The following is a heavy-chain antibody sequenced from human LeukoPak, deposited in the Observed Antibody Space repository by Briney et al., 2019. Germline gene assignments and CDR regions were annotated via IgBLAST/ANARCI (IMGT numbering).Heavy chain of an antibody. Sequence: SETLSLTCTVSGGSISSSDYCWGWIRQPPGKGLEWIGSIYSSGSTYYNPSLKSRVTIFVDTSNNQFSLRLSSVTAADTAVYSCARHPERYSYFDYWGQGTLVTVSS. D-gene: IGHD5-18*01. CDR1: GGSISSSDYC. CDR2: IYSSGST. CDR3: ARHPERYSYFDY. J-gene: IGHJ4*02. V-gene: IGHV4-39*01.